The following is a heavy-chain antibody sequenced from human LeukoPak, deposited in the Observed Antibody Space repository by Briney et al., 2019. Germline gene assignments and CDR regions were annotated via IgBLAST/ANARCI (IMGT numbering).Heavy chain of an antibody. CDR2: ISSSSSTI. V-gene: IGHV3-48*01. Sequence: GGSLRLSCAASGFTFSSYSMYWVRQAPGKGLEWVSYISSSSSTIYYADSVKGRFTISRDNAKNSLYLQMNSLRAEDTAVYYCARIRRGYSSSDYYYGMDVWGQGTTVTVSS. D-gene: IGHD5-18*01. J-gene: IGHJ6*02. CDR1: GFTFSSYS. CDR3: ARIRRGYSSSDYYYGMDV.